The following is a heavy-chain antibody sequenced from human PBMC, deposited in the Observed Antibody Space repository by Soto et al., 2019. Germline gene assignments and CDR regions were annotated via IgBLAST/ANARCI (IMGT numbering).Heavy chain of an antibody. V-gene: IGHV5-51*01. CDR3: ARHRYNRGPKDKDMDV. CDR1: GYSFASYW. J-gene: IGHJ6*02. CDR2: IYPGDSDT. Sequence: PGESLKISCNGSGYSFASYWIGWVRQMPGKGLEWMGIIYPGDSDTKYSPSFQGQVTMSVDKSISTAYLQWSSLKASDTAMYYCARHRYNRGPKDKDMDVWGQGTTVTVS. D-gene: IGHD2-15*01.